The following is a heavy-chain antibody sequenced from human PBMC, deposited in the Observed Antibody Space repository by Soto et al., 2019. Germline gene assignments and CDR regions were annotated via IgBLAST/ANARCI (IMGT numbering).Heavy chain of an antibody. D-gene: IGHD6-25*01. CDR3: ARDGDGSAMDV. Sequence: GGSLRLSCAASGFTFSSYGMHWVRQAPGKGLEWVAVIWYDGSNKYYADSVKGRFTISRDNSKNTLYLQMNSLRAEDTAVYYCARDGDGSAMDVWGQGTTVTVSS. J-gene: IGHJ6*02. V-gene: IGHV3-33*01. CDR2: IWYDGSNK. CDR1: GFTFSSYG.